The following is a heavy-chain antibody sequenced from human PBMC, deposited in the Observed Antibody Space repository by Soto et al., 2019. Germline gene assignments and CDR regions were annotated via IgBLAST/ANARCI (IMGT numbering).Heavy chain of an antibody. Sequence: GGSLRLSCAASGFTFSSYWMSWVRQAPGKGLEWVANIKQDGSEKYYVDSVKGRFTISRDNAKNSLYLQMNSLRAEDTAVYYCARGYSSSWYGKYYAFDIWGQGTMVTVSS. CDR1: GFTFSSYW. CDR3: ARGYSSSWYGKYYAFDI. D-gene: IGHD6-13*01. CDR2: IKQDGSEK. J-gene: IGHJ3*02. V-gene: IGHV3-7*04.